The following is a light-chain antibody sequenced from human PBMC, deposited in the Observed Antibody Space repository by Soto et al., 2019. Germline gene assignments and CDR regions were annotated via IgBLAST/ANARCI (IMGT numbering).Light chain of an antibody. Sequence: DIQMTQSPSTLSASVGDRVTITCRASQSISALLAWYQQKPGTAPTLLIYKASSLKSGVPSRFSGSGSGTEYTLTISSLQPEDFASYYCQQENGYLTFGQGTKVEIK. V-gene: IGKV1-5*03. CDR3: QQENGYLT. CDR1: QSISAL. J-gene: IGKJ1*01. CDR2: KAS.